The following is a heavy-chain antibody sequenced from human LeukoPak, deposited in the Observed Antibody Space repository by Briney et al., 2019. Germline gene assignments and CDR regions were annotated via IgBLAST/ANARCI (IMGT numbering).Heavy chain of an antibody. CDR2: ISGSGGST. V-gene: IGHV3-23*01. J-gene: IGHJ3*02. D-gene: IGHD2-15*01. CDR3: AKDRGCSGGSCYFLPSGAFDI. Sequence: PGGSLRLSCAASGFTFSSYAMSWVRQAPGKGLEWVPAISGSGGSTYYADSVKGRFTISRDNSKNTLYLQMNSLRAEDTAVYYCAKDRGCSGGSCYFLPSGAFDIWGQGTMVTVFS. CDR1: GFTFSSYA.